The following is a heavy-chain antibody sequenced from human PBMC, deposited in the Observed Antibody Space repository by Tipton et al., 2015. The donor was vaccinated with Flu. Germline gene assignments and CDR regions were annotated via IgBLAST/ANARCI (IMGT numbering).Heavy chain of an antibody. CDR3: AREAKVEFPFDI. V-gene: IGHV1-2*02. CDR2: IKPTSGDT. Sequence: QVQLVQSGAEVKKPGASVKVSCKASGYNIAGYYMHWVRQAPGQGLEWMGRIKPTSGDTSYAQRFQGRVTMTRDTSISTYYLELSKLTSDDTAVYYCAREAKVEFPFDIWGQGTVVTVS. D-gene: IGHD1-1*01. J-gene: IGHJ3*02. CDR1: GYNIAGYY.